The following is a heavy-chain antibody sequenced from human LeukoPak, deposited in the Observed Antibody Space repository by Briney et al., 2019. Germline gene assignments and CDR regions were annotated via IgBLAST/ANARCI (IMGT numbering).Heavy chain of an antibody. CDR1: GGSFSGYY. D-gene: IGHD1-26*01. J-gene: IGHJ5*02. V-gene: IGHV4-34*01. CDR3: ARKEELFVGP. CDR2: INHSGST. Sequence: SETLSLTCAVYGGSFSGYYWSWIRQPPGKGLEWIGEINHSGSTNYNPSLKSRVTISVDTSKNQFSLKLSSVTAADTAVYYCARKEELFVGPWGQGTLVTVSS.